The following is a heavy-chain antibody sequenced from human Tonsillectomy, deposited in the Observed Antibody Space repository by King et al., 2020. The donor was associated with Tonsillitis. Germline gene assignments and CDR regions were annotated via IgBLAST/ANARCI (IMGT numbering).Heavy chain of an antibody. V-gene: IGHV4-39*01. CDR2: IYFSGST. CDR1: GGSISTSSYF. Sequence: QLQESSPGLLKPSETLSLTCSVSGGSISTSSYFWGWIRQPPGKGLEWIGFIYFSGSTYYNPSLKSRVTISVDTSKNQFSLKLNSVTAADTAVYYCARPQPIYSSSSNPDYLDCWGQGTLVTVSS. CDR3: ARPQPIYSSSSNPDYLDC. J-gene: IGHJ4*02. D-gene: IGHD6-6*01.